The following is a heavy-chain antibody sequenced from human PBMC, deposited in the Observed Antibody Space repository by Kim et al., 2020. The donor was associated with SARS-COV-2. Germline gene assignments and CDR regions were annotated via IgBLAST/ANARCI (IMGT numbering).Heavy chain of an antibody. Sequence: GGSLRLSCEVSGFSFTNYAMSWVRQAPGKGLEWVSGISANGGSTYYADSVKGRFTISRDNSKNTLYLQMDSLRAEDTALYFCAKDMRWFGEVLDYWGQATHVTVSS. CDR3: AKDMRWFGEVLDY. CDR2: ISANGGST. V-gene: IGHV3-23*01. J-gene: IGHJ4*02. CDR1: GFSFTNYA. D-gene: IGHD3-10*01.